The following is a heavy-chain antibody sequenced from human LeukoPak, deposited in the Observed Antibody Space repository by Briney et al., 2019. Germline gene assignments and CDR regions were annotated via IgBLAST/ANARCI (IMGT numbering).Heavy chain of an antibody. D-gene: IGHD6-6*01. CDR2: ISGSGGST. CDR1: GFTFSSYA. V-gene: IGHV3-23*01. CDR3: AKGGEAARLVYYYMDV. J-gene: IGHJ6*03. Sequence: PGGSLRLSCAASGFTFSSYAMSWVRQAPGKGLEWVSAISGSGGSTYYADSVKGRFTISRDNSKNTLYLQMNSLRAEDTAVYYCAKGGEAARLVYYYMDVWGKGTTVTVSS.